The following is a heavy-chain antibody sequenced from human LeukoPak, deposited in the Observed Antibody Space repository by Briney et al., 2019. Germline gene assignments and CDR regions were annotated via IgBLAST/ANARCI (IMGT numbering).Heavy chain of an antibody. CDR1: GFYLRNYW. J-gene: IGHJ4*02. V-gene: IGHV3-23*01. Sequence: GALRLSCAASGFYLRNYWMSWVRQAPGKGLEWVSAISGSGGSTYYADSVKGRFTISRDNSKNTLYLQMNSLRAEDTALYYCAKSSYYDTSGSYREYYFDYWGQGALVTVSS. CDR2: ISGSGGST. CDR3: AKSSYYDTSGSYREYYFDY. D-gene: IGHD3-22*01.